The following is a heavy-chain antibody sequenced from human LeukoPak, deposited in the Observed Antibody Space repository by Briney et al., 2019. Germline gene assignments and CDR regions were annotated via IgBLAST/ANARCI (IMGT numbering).Heavy chain of an antibody. D-gene: IGHD3-22*01. CDR2: ISGSGANT. CDR1: GFTFSSYA. CDR3: AREYYDSSGQSAFDI. V-gene: IGHV3-23*01. Sequence: GGSLRLSCAASGFTFSSYAMSWVRRAPGKGLEWVSAISGSGANTYYTDSVKGRFTISRDNSKNTLYLQMNSLRAEDTAVYYCAREYYDSSGQSAFDIWGQGTMVTVSS. J-gene: IGHJ3*02.